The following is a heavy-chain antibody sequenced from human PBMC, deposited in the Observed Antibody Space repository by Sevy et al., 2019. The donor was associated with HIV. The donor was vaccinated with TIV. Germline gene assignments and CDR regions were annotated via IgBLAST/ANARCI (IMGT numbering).Heavy chain of an antibody. CDR2: ISFDESDK. CDR1: GFAFTNYYA. J-gene: IGHJ6*02. V-gene: IGHV3-30-3*01. D-gene: IGHD1-7*01. Sequence: GGSLRLSCAASGFAFTNYYAMHWVRQAPGKGLEWVALISFDESDKYYADSVKGRFTISRDNFKNTLYLQMNSLTTEDTAVYYCARPRANYVHNYFFYAMDVWGQGTTVTVSS. CDR3: ARPRANYVHNYFFYAMDV.